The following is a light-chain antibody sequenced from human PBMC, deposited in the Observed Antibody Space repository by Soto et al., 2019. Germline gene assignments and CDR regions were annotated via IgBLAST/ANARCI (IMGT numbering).Light chain of an antibody. CDR2: AAS. V-gene: IGKV1-39*01. CDR1: QGISNY. J-gene: IGKJ4*01. Sequence: DIQMTQSPSSLSASVGDRVTITCRASQGISNYLAWYQQKPGKVPKLLIYAASRLQSGVPSRFSGSGSGTDFTLTINTLQPEDIATYYCQQSYSTPRFGGGTKVDIK. CDR3: QQSYSTPR.